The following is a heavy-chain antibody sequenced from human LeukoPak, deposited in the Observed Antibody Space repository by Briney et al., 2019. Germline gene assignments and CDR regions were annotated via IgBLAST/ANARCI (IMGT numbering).Heavy chain of an antibody. CDR1: GFSFSDYV. CDR2: ISGSGGST. D-gene: IGHD5-18*01. CDR3: AVGGGLYSYDGHFDY. V-gene: IGHV3-23*01. J-gene: IGHJ4*02. Sequence: PGGSLRLSCAASGFSFSDYVMSWVRQAPGKGLEWVSAISGSGGSTYYADSVKGRFTISRDNSKNTLYLQMNSLRAEDTAVYYCAVGGGLYSYDGHFDYWGQGTLVTVSS.